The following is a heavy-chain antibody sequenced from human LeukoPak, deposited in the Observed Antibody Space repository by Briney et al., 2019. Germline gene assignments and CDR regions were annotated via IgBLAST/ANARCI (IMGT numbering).Heavy chain of an antibody. Sequence: SETLSLTCTVSGGSISSCSYNWSWIRQPAGKGREWIGRIYTSGSTNYNTSLKSRVTISVDTSKNQFSLKLSSVTAADTAVYYCARGGGYYFGYYYYMDVWGKGTTVTISS. CDR1: GGSISSCSYN. CDR3: ARGGGYYFGYYYYMDV. V-gene: IGHV4-61*02. D-gene: IGHD3-22*01. CDR2: IYTSGST. J-gene: IGHJ6*03.